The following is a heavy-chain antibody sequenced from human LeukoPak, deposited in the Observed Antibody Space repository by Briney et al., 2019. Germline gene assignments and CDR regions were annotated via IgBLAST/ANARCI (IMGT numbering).Heavy chain of an antibody. J-gene: IGHJ6*03. Sequence: KPSKTLSLTCTVSGGPIYSYYWSWIRQTAGKGLEWIGRLYPGVSTNYNPSLKSRVTMSVDTSQNQFALKLSAVTAADTAVYYCARLKFYDSTGYSPGHYMDVWGKGTTVTVSS. CDR3: ARLKFYDSTGYSPGHYMDV. CDR2: LYPGVST. D-gene: IGHD3-22*01. CDR1: GGPIYSYY. V-gene: IGHV4-4*07.